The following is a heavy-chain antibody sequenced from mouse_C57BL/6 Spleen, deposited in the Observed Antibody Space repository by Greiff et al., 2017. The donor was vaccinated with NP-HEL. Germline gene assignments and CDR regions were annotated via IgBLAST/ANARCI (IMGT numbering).Heavy chain of an antibody. CDR1: GFTFSSYA. Sequence: EVKLMESGEGLVKPGGSLKLSCAASGFTFSSYAMSWVRQTPEKRLEWVAYISSGGDYIYYADTVKGRFTISRDNARNTLYLQMSSLKSEDTAMYYCTREGRRGDYAMDYWGQGTSVAVSS. J-gene: IGHJ4*01. D-gene: IGHD2-14*01. V-gene: IGHV5-9-1*02. CDR2: ISSGGDYI. CDR3: TREGRRGDYAMDY.